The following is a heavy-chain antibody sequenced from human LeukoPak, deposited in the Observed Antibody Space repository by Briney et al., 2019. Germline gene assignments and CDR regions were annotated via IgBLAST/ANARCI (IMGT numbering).Heavy chain of an antibody. V-gene: IGHV3-21*01. CDR3: ARDLGRLDY. Sequence: PGGSLRPSCAASGFTFSSYGMHWVRQAPGKGLEWVSSISSSSSYIYYADSVKGRFTISRDNAKNSLYLQMNSLRAEDTAVNYCARDLGRLDYWGQGTLVTVSS. CDR1: GFTFSSYG. J-gene: IGHJ4*02. CDR2: ISSSSSYI.